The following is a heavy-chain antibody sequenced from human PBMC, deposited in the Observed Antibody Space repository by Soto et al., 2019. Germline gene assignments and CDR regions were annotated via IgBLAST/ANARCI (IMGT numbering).Heavy chain of an antibody. D-gene: IGHD3-3*01. Sequence: PSETLSVTCTVSGGFISSSTYYWAWIRQPPGKGLEWIGSIYYGGNTYYNPSLESRVTISVDTSKNQFSLKLSSVTAADTAVYYCARHVVVDYDFFVLEGPRAYMDVWGKGTTVTVSS. CDR3: ARHVVVDYDFFVLEGPRAYMDV. CDR1: GGFISSSTYY. CDR2: IYYGGNT. V-gene: IGHV4-39*01. J-gene: IGHJ6*03.